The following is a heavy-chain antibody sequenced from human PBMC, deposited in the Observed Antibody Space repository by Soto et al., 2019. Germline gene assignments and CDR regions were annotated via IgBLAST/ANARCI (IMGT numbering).Heavy chain of an antibody. D-gene: IGHD3-22*01. CDR3: ARQHLWPDYYRLAMDV. V-gene: IGHV4-39*01. J-gene: IGHJ6*02. CDR1: NGSISSSSYY. Sequence: XGTLSLTCTVSNGSISSSSYYGGWIRQPPGRGLEWLGSIYYSGNTYYNPSLKSRVTMSVDTSKNQFSLKLTSVTAADTAVYLCARQHLWPDYYRLAMDVWGQGTMVTVSS. CDR2: IYYSGNT.